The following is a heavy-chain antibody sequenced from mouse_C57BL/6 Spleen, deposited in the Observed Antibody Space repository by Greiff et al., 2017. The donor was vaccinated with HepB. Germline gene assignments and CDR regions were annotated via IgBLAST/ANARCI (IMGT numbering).Heavy chain of an antibody. Sequence: EVKLVESGGGLVKPGGSLKLSCAASGFTFSSYTMSWVRQTPEKRLEWVATISGGGGNTYYPDSVKGRFTISRDNAKNTLYLQMSSLRSEDTALYYCARHYGNYEGYWGQGTTLTVSS. V-gene: IGHV5-9*01. CDR3: ARHYGNYEGY. D-gene: IGHD2-1*01. CDR2: ISGGGGNT. J-gene: IGHJ2*01. CDR1: GFTFSSYT.